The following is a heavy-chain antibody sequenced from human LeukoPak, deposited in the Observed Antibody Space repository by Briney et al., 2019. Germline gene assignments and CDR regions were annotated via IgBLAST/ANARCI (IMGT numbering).Heavy chain of an antibody. D-gene: IGHD5-12*01. CDR1: GFTFSSYA. J-gene: IGHJ4*02. CDR2: INGSGGST. V-gene: IGHV3-23*01. CDR3: AKDGGLSIVATISYYFDY. Sequence: PGGSLRLSCAASGFTFSSYAMSWVRQAPGKGLEWVSDINGSGGSTYYADSVKGRFTISRDNSKNTLYLQMNSLRAEDTAVYYCAKDGGLSIVATISYYFDYWGQGTLVTVSS.